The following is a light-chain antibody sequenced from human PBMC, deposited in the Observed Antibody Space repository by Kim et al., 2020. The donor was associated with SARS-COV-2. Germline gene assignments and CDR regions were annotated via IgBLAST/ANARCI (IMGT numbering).Light chain of an antibody. CDR1: QSVSNN. Sequence: ETVMTQSPATLSVSPGERATLSCRASQSVSNNLAWYQHKPGQPPRLLIYGASTRATGVPARFSGRGSGTDFTLTVSSLQSEDFAVYYCHQYNDWPPGDTFGQGTKLEI. CDR2: GAS. CDR3: HQYNDWPPGDT. J-gene: IGKJ2*01. V-gene: IGKV3-15*01.